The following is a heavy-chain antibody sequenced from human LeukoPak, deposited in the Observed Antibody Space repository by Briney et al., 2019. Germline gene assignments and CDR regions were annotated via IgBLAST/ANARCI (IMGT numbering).Heavy chain of an antibody. CDR3: AKRGVVIRVILVGFHKEAYYFDS. CDR2: TSGSGGST. V-gene: IGHV3-23*01. CDR1: GITLSNYG. Sequence: GGSLRLSCEVSGITLSNYGMSWVRQAPGKGLGWVAGTSGSGGSTNYADSVKGRFTISRDNPKNTLYLQMNSLRAEDTAVYFCAKRGVVIRVILVGFHKEAYYFDSWGQGALVTVS. D-gene: IGHD2-21*01. J-gene: IGHJ4*02.